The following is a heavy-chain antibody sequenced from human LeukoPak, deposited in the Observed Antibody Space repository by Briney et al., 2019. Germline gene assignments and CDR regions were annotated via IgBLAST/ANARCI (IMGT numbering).Heavy chain of an antibody. D-gene: IGHD3-22*01. CDR3: AKDRVYYDSSGLGAFDI. CDR2: IRYDGSNK. CDR1: GFTFSTYG. J-gene: IGHJ3*02. V-gene: IGHV3-30*02. Sequence: GGTLRLSCAASGFTFSTYGMHWVRQAPGKGLEWVAFIRYDGSNKYYADSVKGRFTISRDNSKNTLYLQMNSLRAEDTAVYYCAKDRVYYDSSGLGAFDIWGQGTMVTVSS.